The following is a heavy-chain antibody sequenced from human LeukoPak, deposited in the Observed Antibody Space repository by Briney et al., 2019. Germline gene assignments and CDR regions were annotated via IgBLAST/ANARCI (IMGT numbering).Heavy chain of an antibody. Sequence: GGSLRLSCAASGFTFSSYSMSWVRQAPGEGREWVAAISGSGGSTYYADSVKGRFTISRDKSKNPLYLQMNSLRAEDTAVYYCAKASGSRAYDAFDIWGQGTMVTVSS. CDR1: GFTFSSYS. V-gene: IGHV3-23*01. J-gene: IGHJ3*02. CDR2: ISGSGGST. CDR3: AKASGSRAYDAFDI. D-gene: IGHD6-13*01.